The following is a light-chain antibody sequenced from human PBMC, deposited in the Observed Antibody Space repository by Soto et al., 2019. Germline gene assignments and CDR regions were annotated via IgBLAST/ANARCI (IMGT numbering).Light chain of an antibody. V-gene: IGKV3-20*01. CDR2: GAS. Sequence: EIVLTQSPGTLSLSPGERATLSCRASQSVSSSYLAWYQQKPGQAPRLLIYGASSRATCTPDRFSGSGSGTDFTLTISRLEPEDVAVYYCQPYGSSPTWTFGQGTKVEVK. CDR1: QSVSSSY. CDR3: QPYGSSPTWT. J-gene: IGKJ1*01.